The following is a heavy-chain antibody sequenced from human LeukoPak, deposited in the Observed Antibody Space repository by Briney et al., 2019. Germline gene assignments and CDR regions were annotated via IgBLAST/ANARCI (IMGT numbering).Heavy chain of an antibody. CDR1: GGSISSYY. CDR3: ARPTYDFRSGLAFDI. CDR2: IYTSGST. Sequence: SETLSLTCTVSGGSISSYYWSWIRQPPGKGLEWIGYIYTSGSTNYNPSLKSRVTISVDTSKNQFSLKLSSVTAADTAVYYCARPTYDFRSGLAFDIWGQGTMVTVSS. V-gene: IGHV4-4*09. D-gene: IGHD3-3*01. J-gene: IGHJ3*02.